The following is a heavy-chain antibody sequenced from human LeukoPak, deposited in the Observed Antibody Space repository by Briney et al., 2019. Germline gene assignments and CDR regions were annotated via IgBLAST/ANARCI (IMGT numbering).Heavy chain of an antibody. CDR2: INHSGST. D-gene: IGHD5-24*01. CDR1: GGSFSGYY. CDR3: ARVTRGEMATIRFDY. J-gene: IGHJ4*02. V-gene: IGHV4-34*01. Sequence: PSETLSLTCAVYGGSFSGYYWSWIRQPPGKGLEWIGEINHSGSTNYNPSLKSRVTISVDTSKNQFSLKLSSVTAADTAVYYCARVTRGEMATIRFDYWGQGTLVTVSS.